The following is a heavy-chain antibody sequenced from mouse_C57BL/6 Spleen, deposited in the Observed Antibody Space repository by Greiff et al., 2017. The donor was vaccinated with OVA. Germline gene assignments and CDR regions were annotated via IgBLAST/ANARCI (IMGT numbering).Heavy chain of an antibody. D-gene: IGHD2-4*01. V-gene: IGHV1-47*01. J-gene: IGHJ2*01. CDR3: ARKGPDYGHFDY. CDR2: FHPYNDDT. Sequence: VKLQQSGAELVKPGASVKMSCKASGYTFTTYPIEWMKQNHGKSLEWIGNFHPYNDDTKYNEKFKGKATLTVEKSSSTVYLELSRLTSYDSAVYYCARKGPDYGHFDYWGQGTTLTVSS. CDR1: GYTFTTYP.